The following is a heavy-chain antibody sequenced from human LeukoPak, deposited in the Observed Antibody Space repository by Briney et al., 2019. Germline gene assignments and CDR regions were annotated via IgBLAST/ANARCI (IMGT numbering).Heavy chain of an antibody. Sequence: KRSETLSLTCTVSGGSISSYYWRWLRQPPGGGREWIGYIYYSGSPNYNRSLKSRVTISADTSKNQFSLKLSSVTAADTAVYYCAREETSSGWFGGAFDSWGQGTMVTASS. J-gene: IGHJ3*02. CDR3: AREETSSGWFGGAFDS. CDR2: IYYSGSP. CDR1: GGSISSYY. V-gene: IGHV4-59*01. D-gene: IGHD6-19*01.